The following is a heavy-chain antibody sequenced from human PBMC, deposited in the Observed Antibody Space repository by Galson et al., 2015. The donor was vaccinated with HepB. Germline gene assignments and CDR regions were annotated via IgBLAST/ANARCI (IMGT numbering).Heavy chain of an antibody. CDR3: AKARGNSGWYGSLDY. CDR1: GFIFSSFA. V-gene: IGHV3-30-3*01. D-gene: IGHD6-19*01. Sequence: SLRLSCAASGFIFSSFAIYWVRQAPGKGLEWVAFISYDGNNKYYADSVRGRFTISRDNSKNTVYLQMNSPRAEDTAVYYCAKARGNSGWYGSLDYWGQGTVVTVSS. J-gene: IGHJ4*02. CDR2: ISYDGNNK.